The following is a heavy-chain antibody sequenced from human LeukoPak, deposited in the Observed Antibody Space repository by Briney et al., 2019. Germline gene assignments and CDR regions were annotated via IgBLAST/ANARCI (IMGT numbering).Heavy chain of an antibody. D-gene: IGHD7-27*01. J-gene: IGHJ4*02. CDR2: ISGSGGNT. CDR1: GFTFSSYA. Sequence: PGGSLRLSCAASGFTFSSYAMSWVRQASGKGLEWVSGISGSGGNTYYADSVKGRFTISRDNSNNTLYLQMNSLRAEDTAVYYCARHPTRNWGYYFDYWGQGTLVTVSS. CDR3: ARHPTRNWGYYFDY. V-gene: IGHV3-23*01.